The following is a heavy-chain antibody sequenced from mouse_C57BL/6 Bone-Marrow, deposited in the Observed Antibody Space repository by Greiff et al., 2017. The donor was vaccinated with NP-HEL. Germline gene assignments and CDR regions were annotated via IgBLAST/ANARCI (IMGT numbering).Heavy chain of an antibody. CDR1: GYAFTNYL. V-gene: IGHV1-54*01. CDR2: INPGSGGT. D-gene: IGHD1-1*01. J-gene: IGHJ2*01. CDR3: AAYYYGSPYYFDY. Sequence: SGAELVRPGTSVKVSCKASGYAFTNYLIEWVKQRPGQGLEWIGVINPGSGGTNYNEKFKGKATLTADKSSSTAYMQLSSLTSEDSAVYFCAAYYYGSPYYFDYWGQGTTLTVSS.